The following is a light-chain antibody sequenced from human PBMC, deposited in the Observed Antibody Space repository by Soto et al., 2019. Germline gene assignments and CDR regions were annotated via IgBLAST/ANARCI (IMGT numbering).Light chain of an antibody. V-gene: IGLV2-8*01. CDR1: SSDVGGYNY. CDR2: EVS. Sequence: QSVLTQPPSASGSPGQSVTISCTGTSSDVGGYNYDSWYQQHPGKAPKLMIYEVSKRPSGVPDRFSGSKSGNTASLTVSGLQAEDEADYYCISYAGSNLLYVFGTGTKLTVL. J-gene: IGLJ1*01. CDR3: ISYAGSNLLYV.